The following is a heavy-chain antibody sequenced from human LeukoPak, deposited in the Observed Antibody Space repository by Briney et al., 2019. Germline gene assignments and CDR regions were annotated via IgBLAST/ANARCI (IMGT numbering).Heavy chain of an antibody. D-gene: IGHD4-17*01. V-gene: IGHV1-69*13. J-gene: IGHJ4*02. Sequence: ASVKVSCKASGGTFSSYAISWVRQAPGQGLEWMGGIIPIFGTANYAQKFQGRVTITADESTSTAYMELSSLRSEGMAVYYCARRSYGDFPFDYWGQGTLVTVSS. CDR3: ARRSYGDFPFDY. CDR1: GGTFSSYA. CDR2: IIPIFGTA.